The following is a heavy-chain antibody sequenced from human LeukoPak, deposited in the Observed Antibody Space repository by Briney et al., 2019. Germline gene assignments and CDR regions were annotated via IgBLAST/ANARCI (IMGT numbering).Heavy chain of an antibody. CDR2: ISGSDAGT. D-gene: IGHD2-15*01. Sequence: GGSLRLSCAASGFTFSSYAMSWVRQIPGKGLEWVSAISGSDAGTYYADSVKGRFTVSRDNSENMLYLQMNSLRAEDTAVYYCAQDLSYIGLDNWGQGTLVTVSS. J-gene: IGHJ4*02. V-gene: IGHV3-23*01. CDR1: GFTFSSYA. CDR3: AQDLSYIGLDN.